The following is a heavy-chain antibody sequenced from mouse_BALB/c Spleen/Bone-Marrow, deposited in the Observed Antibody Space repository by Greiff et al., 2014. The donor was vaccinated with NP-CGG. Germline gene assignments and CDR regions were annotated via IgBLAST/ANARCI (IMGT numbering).Heavy chain of an antibody. V-gene: IGHV1S81*02. CDR3: TRRSLLSDYYALDY. J-gene: IGHJ4*01. Sequence: QVQLKESGAELVKPGASVKLSCKASGYTFPSFYMYWVKQRPGQGLEWIGDINPSNGGTNFNEKFRKKATLTVDTSSSTAYMEFSSLTSEDSAVYYCTRRSLLSDYYALDYWGQGTSVTVSS. D-gene: IGHD6-1*01. CDR1: GYTFPSFY. CDR2: INPSNGGT.